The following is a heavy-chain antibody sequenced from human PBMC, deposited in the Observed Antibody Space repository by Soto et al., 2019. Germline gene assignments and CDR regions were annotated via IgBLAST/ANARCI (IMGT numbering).Heavy chain of an antibody. Sequence: QVQLQESGPGLVKPSQTLSLTCTVSGGSISSGDYYWSWIRQHPGKGLEWIGYIYYSGSTYYNPSLQRPVPXSXDXXKNQFSLKLSSVTAADTAVYYCARWWSGSRQGFDPWGQGTLVTVSS. CDR2: IYYSGST. J-gene: IGHJ5*02. CDR1: GGSISSGDYY. CDR3: ARWWSGSRQGFDP. D-gene: IGHD3-3*01. V-gene: IGHV4-31*01.